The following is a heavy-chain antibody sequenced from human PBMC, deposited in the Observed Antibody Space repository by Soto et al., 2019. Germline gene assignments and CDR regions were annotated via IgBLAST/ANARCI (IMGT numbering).Heavy chain of an antibody. J-gene: IGHJ4*02. V-gene: IGHV3-23*01. D-gene: IGHD6-19*01. CDR1: GFSFVNYV. CDR2: LRGSGTCT. Sequence: GGSLRLSCAASGFSFVNYVMNWVRQAPGQGMVWLSGLRGSGTCTYYADSVKGRFTISRDNSRDTLFLQMNSLTADDTAVYYCAKATTNGGWFNPFDSWGRGALVTVSS. CDR3: AKATTNGGWFNPFDS.